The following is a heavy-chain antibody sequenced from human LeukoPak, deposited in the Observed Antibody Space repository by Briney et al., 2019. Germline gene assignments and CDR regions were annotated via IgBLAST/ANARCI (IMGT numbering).Heavy chain of an antibody. CDR2: IYYSGST. Sequence: SETLSLTCTVSGGSISSSSYYWGWIRQPPGKGLEWIGSIYYSGSTYYNPSLKSRVTISVDTSKNQFSLELSSVTAADTAVYYCARGKYYYGSGSYLWYWGQGTLVTVSS. D-gene: IGHD3-10*01. CDR3: ARGKYYYGSGSYLWY. V-gene: IGHV4-39*07. CDR1: GGSISSSSYY. J-gene: IGHJ4*02.